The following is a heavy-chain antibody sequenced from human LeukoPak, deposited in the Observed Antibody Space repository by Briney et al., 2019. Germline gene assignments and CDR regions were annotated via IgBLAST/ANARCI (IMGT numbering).Heavy chain of an antibody. CDR1: GFTFSSYG. CDR3: AQDNIDGY. J-gene: IGHJ4*02. V-gene: IGHV3-30*18. D-gene: IGHD5-24*01. Sequence: GGSLRLSCAASGFTFSSYGMHWVRQAPGKGLEWVAVISYDGSNKYYADSVKGRFTISRDNSKNTLYLQMNSLRAEDTAVYYCAQDNIDGYWGQRTLVTVSS. CDR2: ISYDGSNK.